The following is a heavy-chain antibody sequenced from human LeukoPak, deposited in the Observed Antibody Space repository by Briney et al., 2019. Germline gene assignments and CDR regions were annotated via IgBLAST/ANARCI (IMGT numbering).Heavy chain of an antibody. CDR3: AKGDYYDSSGPFDY. J-gene: IGHJ4*02. CDR1: GFTFSSYG. D-gene: IGHD3-22*01. CDR2: IWYDGSNK. Sequence: PGGSLRLSCAASGFTFSSYGMHWVRQAPGKGLDWVAVIWYDGSNKYYADSVKGRFTISRDNSKNTLYLQMNSLRAEDTAVYYCAKGDYYDSSGPFDYWGQGTLVTVSS. V-gene: IGHV3-33*06.